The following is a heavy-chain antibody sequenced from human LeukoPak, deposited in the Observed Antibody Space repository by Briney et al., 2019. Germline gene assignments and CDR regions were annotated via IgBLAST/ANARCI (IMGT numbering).Heavy chain of an antibody. CDR1: GGTFSSYA. Sequence: WASVKVSCKASGGTFSSYAISWVRQAPGQGLEWMGGIIPIFGTANYAQKFQGRVTITADESTSTAYMELSSLRSEDTAVYYCARGSKVVTTIPRPGWYFDLWGRGTLVTVSS. V-gene: IGHV1-69*13. D-gene: IGHD2-21*02. CDR2: IIPIFGTA. CDR3: ARGSKVVTTIPRPGWYFDL. J-gene: IGHJ2*01.